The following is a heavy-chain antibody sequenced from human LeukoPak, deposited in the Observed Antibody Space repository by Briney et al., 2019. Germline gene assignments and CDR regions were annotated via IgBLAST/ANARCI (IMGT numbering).Heavy chain of an antibody. CDR1: GSTFSSYG. CDR3: AKDRMYYDFWSGYSVDAFDI. Sequence: GGSLRLSCAASGSTFSSYGMHWVRQAPGKGLEWVAFIRYDGSNKYYADSVKGRFTISRDNSKNTLYLQMNSLRAEDTAVYYCAKDRMYYDFWSGYSVDAFDIWGQGTMVTVSS. CDR2: IRYDGSNK. V-gene: IGHV3-30*02. D-gene: IGHD3-3*01. J-gene: IGHJ3*02.